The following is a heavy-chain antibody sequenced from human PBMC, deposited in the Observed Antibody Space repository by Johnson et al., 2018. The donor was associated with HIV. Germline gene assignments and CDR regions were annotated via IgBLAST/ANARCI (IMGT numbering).Heavy chain of an antibody. D-gene: IGHD2-15*01. Sequence: VQLVESGGGVVQPGRSLRLSCAASGFTFSSYGMHWVRQAPGKGLEWVGRINSKSDGGTTDYAAPVKGRFTISRDDSKNMLYLQMNSLKIEDTAVYYCSTGDIVVVAGAMLLPLHDAFDIWGQGTMVTVSS. CDR2: INSKSDGGTT. CDR1: GFTFSSYG. V-gene: IGHV3-15*01. CDR3: STGDIVVVAGAMLLPLHDAFDI. J-gene: IGHJ3*02.